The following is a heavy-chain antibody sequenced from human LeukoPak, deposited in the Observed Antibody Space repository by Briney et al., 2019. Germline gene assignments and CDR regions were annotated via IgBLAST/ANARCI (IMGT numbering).Heavy chain of an antibody. J-gene: IGHJ4*02. CDR3: ARELVVTALGY. CDR2: ISSSGSTI. Sequence: GGSLRLSCAASGFTFSSYSMNWVRQAPGKGLEGVSYISSSGSTIYYADSVKGRFTISRDNAKNSLYLQMNSLRAEDTAVYYCARELVVTALGYWGQGTLVTVSS. CDR1: GFTFSSYS. D-gene: IGHD2-21*02. V-gene: IGHV3-48*04.